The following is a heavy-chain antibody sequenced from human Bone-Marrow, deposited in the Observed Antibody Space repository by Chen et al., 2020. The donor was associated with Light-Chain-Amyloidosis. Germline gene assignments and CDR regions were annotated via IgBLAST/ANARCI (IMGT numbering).Heavy chain of an antibody. J-gene: IGHJ4*02. D-gene: IGHD3-10*01. CDR1: GFPFSNYA. Sequence: QVHLVESGGGVVRPGRSLRLSCLTSGFPFSNYAIQWVRQAPGRGLEWVAVIWHDGSKKHYGDSVRGRFSISRDDSKKTAYLQMTSLRVDDTAVYYCARVSANSGAMDYWGQGTLVIVSS. CDR2: IWHDGSKK. V-gene: IGHV3-33*01. CDR3: ARVSANSGAMDY.